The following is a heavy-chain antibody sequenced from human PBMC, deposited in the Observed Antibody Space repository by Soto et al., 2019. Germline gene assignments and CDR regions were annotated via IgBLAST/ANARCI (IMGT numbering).Heavy chain of an antibody. CDR3: AKEGNGGSSLDS. J-gene: IGHJ5*01. CDR1: GFKFDDYM. V-gene: IGHV3-43*01. Sequence: GGSRRLSCEASGFKFDDYMMHGGGQVPGKGLEWISLISWDGGSIDYADSIKGRFTVSRDNSKMSLYLHMDSLTSDDTAFYFCAKEGNGGSSLDSWGQGTLVTSPQ. CDR2: ISWDGGSI. D-gene: IGHD2-15*01.